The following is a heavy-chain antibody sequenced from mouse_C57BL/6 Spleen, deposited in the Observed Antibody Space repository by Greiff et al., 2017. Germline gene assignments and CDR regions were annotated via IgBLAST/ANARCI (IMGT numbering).Heavy chain of an antibody. CDR2: ISSGSSTI. J-gene: IGHJ2*01. D-gene: IGHD4-1*01. CDR3: ARKELGPFDD. CDR1: GFTFSDYG. Sequence: EVKLVASGGGLVKPGGSLKLSCAASGFTFSDYGLHWVRQTPEKGLAWVAYISSGSSTIYYADPVKGRFTITRDNAKNTLFLQMTSLRSEDTAMYYCARKELGPFDDWGQGTTLTVSS. V-gene: IGHV5-17*01.